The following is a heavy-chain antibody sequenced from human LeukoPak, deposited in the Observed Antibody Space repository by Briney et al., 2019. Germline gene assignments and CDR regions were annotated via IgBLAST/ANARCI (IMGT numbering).Heavy chain of an antibody. J-gene: IGHJ4*02. CDR1: GGTFSSYA. Sequence: TSVKVSCKASGGTFSSYAISWVRQAPGQGLEWMGGITPIFGTANYAQKFQGRVTITADESTSTAYIELSSLRSEDTAVYYCARVGQLPKYYFDYWGQGTLVTVSS. D-gene: IGHD2-2*01. CDR3: ARVGQLPKYYFDY. V-gene: IGHV1-69*13. CDR2: ITPIFGTA.